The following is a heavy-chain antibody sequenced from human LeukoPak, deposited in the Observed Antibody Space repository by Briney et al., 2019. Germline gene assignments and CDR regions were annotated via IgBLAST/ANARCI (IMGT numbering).Heavy chain of an antibody. CDR3: ARGSITMVRGVIGYFDY. D-gene: IGHD3-10*01. CDR2: IYHSGST. J-gene: IGHJ4*02. V-gene: IGHV4-4*02. CDR1: GGSISSSNW. Sequence: SETLSLTCAVSGGSISSSNWWSWVRQPPGKGLEWIGEIYHSGSTNYNPSLKSRVTISVDTSKNQFSLKLSSVTAADTAVYYCARGSITMVRGVIGYFDYWGQGTLVTVSS.